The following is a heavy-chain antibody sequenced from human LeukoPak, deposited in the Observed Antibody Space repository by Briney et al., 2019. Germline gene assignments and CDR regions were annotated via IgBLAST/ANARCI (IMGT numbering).Heavy chain of an antibody. CDR2: ISSSSTI. Sequence: GGSLRLSCAASGFTFSSYSMNWVRQAPGKGLEWVSYISSSSTINYADSVKGRFTISRDNSKNTLYLQMNSLRPEDTAVYYCATYSSSNGREFQYWGQGTLVTVSS. CDR1: GFTFSSYS. J-gene: IGHJ1*01. V-gene: IGHV3-48*01. CDR3: ATYSSSNGREFQY. D-gene: IGHD2-2*01.